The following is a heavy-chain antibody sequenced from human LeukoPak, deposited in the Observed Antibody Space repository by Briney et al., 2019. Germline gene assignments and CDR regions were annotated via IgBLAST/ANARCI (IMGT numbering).Heavy chain of an antibody. CDR1: GCSISSGYY. Sequence: PSETLSLTCAVSGCSISSGYYWGWIRQPPGKGLEWIGSIYHSGSTYYNPSLKSRVTISVDTSKNQFSLKRSSVTAADTAVYYCARALSYYYGSGSYYHDYWGQGTLVTVSS. D-gene: IGHD3-10*01. J-gene: IGHJ4*02. CDR2: IYHSGST. CDR3: ARALSYYYGSGSYYHDY. V-gene: IGHV4-38-2*01.